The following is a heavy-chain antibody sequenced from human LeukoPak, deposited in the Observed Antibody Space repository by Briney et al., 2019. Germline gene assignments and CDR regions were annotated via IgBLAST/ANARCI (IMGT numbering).Heavy chain of an antibody. V-gene: IGHV3-23*01. Sequence: GGSLRLPCAASGFTFSSYAMSWVRQAPGKGLEWVSAISGSGGSTYYADSVKGRFTISRDNSKNTLYLQMNSLRAEDTAVYYCVKDAWSGWYGYYFDYWGQGTLVTVSS. CDR3: VKDAWSGWYGYYFDY. CDR1: GFTFSSYA. J-gene: IGHJ4*02. D-gene: IGHD6-19*01. CDR2: ISGSGGST.